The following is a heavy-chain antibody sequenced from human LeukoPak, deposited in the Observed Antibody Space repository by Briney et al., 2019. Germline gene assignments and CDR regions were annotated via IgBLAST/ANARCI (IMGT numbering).Heavy chain of an antibody. CDR2: INPDSGGT. CDR1: GYTFTGYY. Sequence: ASVTVTCKASGYTFTGYYMHWVRQARGQGLEWMGWINPDSGGTNYAQKFQGRVTVTRDTSIRTVYMELSSLRSDDTAIYYCVRSYEGGGPDYWGEGKLVTVSS. J-gene: IGHJ4*02. CDR3: VRSYEGGGPDY. D-gene: IGHD3-22*01. V-gene: IGHV1-2*02.